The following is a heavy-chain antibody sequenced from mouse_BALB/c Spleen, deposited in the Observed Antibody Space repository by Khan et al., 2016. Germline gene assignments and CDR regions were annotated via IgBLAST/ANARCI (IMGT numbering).Heavy chain of an antibody. J-gene: IGHJ1*01. V-gene: IGHV9-3-1*01. D-gene: IGHD1-1*01. CDR2: INTYSGES. Sequence: QIQLVQSGPELKRPGKTVKISCKASGYTFTNYGINWVKQAPGKGLKWMGWINTYSGESTYADDFKGRFAFSLETSANTAYLQINNLTNEDTATYFCAIYRYYYGSSRYFDVWGAGTTVTVSS. CDR1: GYTFTNYG. CDR3: AIYRYYYGSSRYFDV.